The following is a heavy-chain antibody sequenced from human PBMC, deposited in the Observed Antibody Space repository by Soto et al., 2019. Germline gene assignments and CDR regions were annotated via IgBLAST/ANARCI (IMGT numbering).Heavy chain of an antibody. CDR3: AGEPTYFDN. CDR2: ISAYNGNT. V-gene: IGHV1-18*01. CDR1: GYTFTSYG. J-gene: IGHJ4*02. Sequence: QVQLVQSGAEVKKPGASVKVSCKASGYTFTSYGISWVRQAPGQGLEWMGWISAYNGNTKDAQKLQGRVTMTTDTATSTADMELRSLRSDDTAVYYCAGEPTYFDNWGQGTLVTVSS.